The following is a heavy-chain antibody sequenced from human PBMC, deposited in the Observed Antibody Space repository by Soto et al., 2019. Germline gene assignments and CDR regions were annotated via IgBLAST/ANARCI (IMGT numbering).Heavy chain of an antibody. CDR3: ARRGLYYYDSSGRFAY. V-gene: IGHV1-18*01. J-gene: IGHJ4*02. Sequence: ASVKVSCKASGYTFTSYGISWVRQAPGQGLEWMGWISAYNGNTNYAQKLQGRVTMTTDTSTSTAYMELRSLRSDDTAVYYCARRGLYYYDSSGRFAYWGQGTLVTVSS. D-gene: IGHD3-22*01. CDR1: GYTFTSYG. CDR2: ISAYNGNT.